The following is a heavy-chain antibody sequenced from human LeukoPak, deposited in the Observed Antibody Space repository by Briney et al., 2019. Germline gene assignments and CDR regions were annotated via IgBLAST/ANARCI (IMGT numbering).Heavy chain of an antibody. Sequence: ASVKVSCKASGYTFTSYGMNWVRQAPGQGPEWMGWINTKTGSPTYAQGFTGRFVFSLDTSFTTAYLQISSLKDEDTAVYYCSRSAFWTDPPAFAGSGQGSTVTV. V-gene: IGHV7-4-1*02. CDR1: GYTFTSYG. CDR3: SRSAFWTDPPAFAG. D-gene: IGHD3/OR15-3a*01. J-gene: IGHJ3*01. CDR2: INTKTGSP.